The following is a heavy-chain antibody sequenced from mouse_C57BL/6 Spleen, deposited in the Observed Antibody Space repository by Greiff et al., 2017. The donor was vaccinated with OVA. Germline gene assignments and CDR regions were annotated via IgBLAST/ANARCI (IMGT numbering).Heavy chain of an antibody. V-gene: IGHV5-6*01. Sequence: EVQGVESGGDLVKPGGSLTLSCAASGFTFSSYGMSWVRQTPDKRLEWVATISSGGSYTYYPDSVKGRFTISRDNAKNTLYLQMSSLKSEDTAMYYCARSTTVTDYWGQGTTLTVSS. CDR2: ISSGGSYT. CDR1: GFTFSSYG. D-gene: IGHD1-1*01. CDR3: ARSTTVTDY. J-gene: IGHJ2*01.